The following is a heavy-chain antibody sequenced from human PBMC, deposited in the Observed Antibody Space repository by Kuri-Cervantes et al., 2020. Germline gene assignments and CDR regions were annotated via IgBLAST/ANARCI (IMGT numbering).Heavy chain of an antibody. CDR3: AKDKRYGTPNPVYYFDY. V-gene: IGHV3-30*02. CDR1: GFTFSSYG. D-gene: IGHD1-1*01. Sequence: GESLKISCAASGFTFSSYGVHWVRQAPGKGLEWVALIWYDGSNKYYADSVKGRFTISRDNAKNSLYLQMNSLRAEDTALYYCAKDKRYGTPNPVYYFDYWGQGTLVTVSS. CDR2: IWYDGSNK. J-gene: IGHJ4*02.